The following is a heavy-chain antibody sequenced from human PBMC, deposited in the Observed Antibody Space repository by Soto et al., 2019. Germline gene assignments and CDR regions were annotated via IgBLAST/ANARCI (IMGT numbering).Heavy chain of an antibody. D-gene: IGHD4-17*01. CDR2: ISGSSSYI. J-gene: IGHJ4*02. CDR3: ARLRDSFDS. Sequence: EVQLVESGGGLVKPGGSLRLSCAASGFTFSSYSMNWVRQAPGKGLEWVSSISGSSSYIYYADSVKGRFTISRDNAKNSLYLQMNSLRAEDTAVYYCARLRDSFDSWGQGTLVTVSS. V-gene: IGHV3-21*01. CDR1: GFTFSSYS.